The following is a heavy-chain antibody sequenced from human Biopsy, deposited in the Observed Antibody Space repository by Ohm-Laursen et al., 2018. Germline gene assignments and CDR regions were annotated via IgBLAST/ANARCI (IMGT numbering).Heavy chain of an antibody. CDR1: GGSISSGGSY. V-gene: IGHV4-31*01. CDR3: ARGDYFDSNGYFWFDP. Sequence: TLSLTCTVSGGSISSGGSYWSWIRQPPGKGLEWIGYIFNSANTSYNPSLKNLIAISGDTSKNQFSLKLNSVTAADTAVYYSARGDYFDSNGYFWFDPWGQGTLVTVSS. CDR2: IFNSANT. J-gene: IGHJ5*02. D-gene: IGHD3-22*01.